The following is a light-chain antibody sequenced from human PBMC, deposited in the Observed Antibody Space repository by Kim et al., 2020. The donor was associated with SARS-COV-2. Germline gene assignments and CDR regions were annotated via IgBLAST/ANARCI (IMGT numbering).Light chain of an antibody. CDR1: LSIGRSY. CDR2: DAS. J-gene: IGKJ1*01. CDR3: QQYGSSPVT. Sequence: GTIATPSFRASLSIGRSYLSCYQQRLSQTPTLLIYDASSRSTGIPDRSSGSGSGTDLTLTISRLEPEDFAVYYCQQYGSSPVTFGQGTKVDIK. V-gene: IGKV3-20*01.